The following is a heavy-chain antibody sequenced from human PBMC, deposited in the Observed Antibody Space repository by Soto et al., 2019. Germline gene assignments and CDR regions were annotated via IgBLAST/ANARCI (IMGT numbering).Heavy chain of an antibody. CDR1: GGSINSYS. CDR2: IYYAGST. D-gene: IGHD2-15*01. V-gene: IGHV4-59*01. CDR3: ARGTQGGYCSGGGCYSENDS. Sequence: QVQLQESGPGLVKPSETLSLTCTVSGGSINSYSWSWIRQPPGKGLEWVGHIYYAGSTSYNPSLTRGVTISGHTSRNQFSLRLSSVTAADTAVYYCARGTQGGYCSGGGCYSENDSWGQGTLVTVSS. J-gene: IGHJ4*02.